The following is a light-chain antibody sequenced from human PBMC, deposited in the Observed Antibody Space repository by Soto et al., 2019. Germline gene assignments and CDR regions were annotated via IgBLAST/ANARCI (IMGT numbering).Light chain of an antibody. CDR3: QQRLNWPLT. CDR2: DAS. V-gene: IGKV3-11*01. Sequence: EIVLTQSPATLSLSPGERATLSCRASQSVCSFFVWYQQKRGQAPRLLIYDASKRATGIPARFSGSGSGTDFTLTISSLEPEDFAVYYCQQRLNWPLTFGGGTTVEIK. CDR1: QSVCSF. J-gene: IGKJ4*01.